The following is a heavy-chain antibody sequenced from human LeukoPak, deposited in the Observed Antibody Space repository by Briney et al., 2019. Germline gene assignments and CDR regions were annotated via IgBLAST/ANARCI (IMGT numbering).Heavy chain of an antibody. CDR1: GYTFTNYA. CDR3: TREATGTNP. D-gene: IGHD3-10*01. J-gene: IGHJ5*02. Sequence: GASVKVSCKASGYTFTNYAMNWVRQAPGQGLEWMGWINTNTGNPTYAQGFTGRFVFSLDTSVSTAYLQISSLKAEDTAVYFCTREATGTNPWGQGTLVTVSS. V-gene: IGHV7-4-1*02. CDR2: INTNTGNP.